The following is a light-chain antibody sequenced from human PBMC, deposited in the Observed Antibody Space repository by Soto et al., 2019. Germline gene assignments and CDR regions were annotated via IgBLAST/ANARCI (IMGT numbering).Light chain of an antibody. J-gene: IGLJ2*01. Sequence: QSALTQPASVSGSPGQSITISCTGTSSDVGPYNYVSWYQHHPGKAPKLLIYEVTKRPSGVSNRFSGSKSGNTASLTISGLQAEDEADYYCSSYAGSNNVVFGGGTKVTVL. CDR1: SSDVGPYNY. CDR2: EVT. CDR3: SSYAGSNNVV. V-gene: IGLV2-14*01.